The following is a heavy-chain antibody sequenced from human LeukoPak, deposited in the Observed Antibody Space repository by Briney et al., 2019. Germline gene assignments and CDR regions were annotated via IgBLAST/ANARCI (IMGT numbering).Heavy chain of an antibody. Sequence: GGSLRLSCAASGFTFRSYAMSWVRQAPGKGLEWVANIKQIKQDGSEKDYVDSVKGRFSISRDNAKNSLYLQMNSLRAEDTAVGYCGRDRGGVFDMWAQGKMVPV. CDR3: GRDRGGVFDM. D-gene: IGHD3-16*01. V-gene: IGHV3-7*05. CDR2: IKQIKQDGSEK. J-gene: IGHJ3*02. CDR1: GFTFRSYA.